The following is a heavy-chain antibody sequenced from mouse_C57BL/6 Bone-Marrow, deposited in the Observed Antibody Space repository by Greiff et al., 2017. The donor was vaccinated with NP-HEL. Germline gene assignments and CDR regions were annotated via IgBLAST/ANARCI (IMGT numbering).Heavy chain of an antibody. D-gene: IGHD1-1*01. Sequence: EVKVVESGAELVRPGASVKLSCTASGFNIKDYYMHWVKQRPEQGLEWIGRIDPEDGDTEYAPKFQGKATMTADTSSNTAYLQLSSLTSEDTAVYYCTTWGYYYGSSYWYFDVWGTGTTVTVSS. V-gene: IGHV14-1*01. J-gene: IGHJ1*03. CDR2: IDPEDGDT. CDR3: TTWGYYYGSSYWYFDV. CDR1: GFNIKDYY.